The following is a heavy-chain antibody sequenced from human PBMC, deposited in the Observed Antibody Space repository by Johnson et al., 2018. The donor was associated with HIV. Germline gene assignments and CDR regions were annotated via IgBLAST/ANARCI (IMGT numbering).Heavy chain of an antibody. Sequence: QVQLVESGGGLVQPGGSLRISCAASGFSFSSYWMSWVRQAPGKGLEWVAVISYDGSNKYYADSVKGRFTISRDNSKNTLYLQMNSLKTEDTAVYYCTTGTTVPTWDWGQGTMVTVSS. CDR3: TTGTTVPTWD. J-gene: IGHJ3*01. D-gene: IGHD4-17*01. CDR1: GFSFSSYW. CDR2: ISYDGSNK. V-gene: IGHV3-30*03.